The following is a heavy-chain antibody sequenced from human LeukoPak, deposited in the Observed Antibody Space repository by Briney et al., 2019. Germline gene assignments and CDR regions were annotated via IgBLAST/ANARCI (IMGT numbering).Heavy chain of an antibody. D-gene: IGHD5-12*01. CDR1: SESFSGYF. Sequence: SETLSLTCAIYSESFSGYFWSWIRQPPGKGLEWIGEINYSGSTNHNPSLKSRVTISVDTSQNQFSLKLSSVTAADTAVYYCARVVYSGYDFRGAMDVWGKGTTVTVSS. V-gene: IGHV4-34*01. J-gene: IGHJ6*03. CDR2: INYSGST. CDR3: ARVVYSGYDFRGAMDV.